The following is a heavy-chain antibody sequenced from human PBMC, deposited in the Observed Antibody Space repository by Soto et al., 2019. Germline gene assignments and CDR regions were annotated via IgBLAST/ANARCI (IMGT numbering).Heavy chain of an antibody. V-gene: IGHV3-7*01. CDR1: GFTFSSYW. Sequence: GGSLRLSCAASGFTFSSYWMSWVRQAPGKGLEWVANIKQDGSEKYYVDSVKGRFTISRDNAKNSLYLQMNSLRAEDTAVYYCARLGLWFGELSPYYSGMDVWGQGTTVTVSS. CDR3: ARLGLWFGELSPYYSGMDV. D-gene: IGHD3-10*01. J-gene: IGHJ6*02. CDR2: IKQDGSEK.